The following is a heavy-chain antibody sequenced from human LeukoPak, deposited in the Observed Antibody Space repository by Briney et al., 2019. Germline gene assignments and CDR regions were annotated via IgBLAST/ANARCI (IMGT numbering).Heavy chain of an antibody. D-gene: IGHD3-3*01. V-gene: IGHV1-46*03. CDR3: AGAPDYDFWSGYSQTHFDY. J-gene: IGHJ4*02. CDR2: INPSGGST. CDR1: GYTFTSYY. Sequence: ASVKVSCKASGYTFTSYYMHWVRQAPGQGLEWMGIINPSGGSTSYAQKFQGRVTMTRDTSTSTVYMELSSLRSEDTAVYYCAGAPDYDFWSGYSQTHFDYWGQGTLVTVSS.